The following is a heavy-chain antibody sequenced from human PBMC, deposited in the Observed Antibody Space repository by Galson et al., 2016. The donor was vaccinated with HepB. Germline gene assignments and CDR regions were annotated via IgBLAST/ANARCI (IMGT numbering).Heavy chain of an antibody. CDR3: ARDLTPRGFSYSF. CDR2: ISGTGSRI. Sequence: SLRLSCAVSGFNFNDLSMNWIRQAPGKGLEWLSYISGTGSRILYADSVKGRFTISKDKAKLSLYLQMISLRVEDTAVYYCARDLTPRGFSYSFWGQGTLVAVSS. V-gene: IGHV3-48*01. CDR1: GFNFNDLS. J-gene: IGHJ1*01. D-gene: IGHD3-10*01.